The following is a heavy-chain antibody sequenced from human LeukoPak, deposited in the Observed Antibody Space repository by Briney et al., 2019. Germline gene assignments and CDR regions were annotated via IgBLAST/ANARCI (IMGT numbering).Heavy chain of an antibody. CDR3: ARRANYYDSSGYYYYFDY. CDR1: GYSFTSYW. CDR2: IYPGDSDT. Sequence: GESLKISCKGSGYSFTSYWIGWVRQMPAKGLEWMGIIYPGDSDTRYSPSFQGQVTISADKSISTAYLQWSSLKASDTAMYYCARRANYYDSSGYYYYFDYWGQGTLVTVSS. D-gene: IGHD3-22*01. J-gene: IGHJ4*02. V-gene: IGHV5-51*01.